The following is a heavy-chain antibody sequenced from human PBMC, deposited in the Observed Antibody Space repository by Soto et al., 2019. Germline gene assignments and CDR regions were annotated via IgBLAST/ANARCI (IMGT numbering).Heavy chain of an antibody. D-gene: IGHD3-10*01. V-gene: IGHV1-18*04. J-gene: IGHJ4*02. CDR3: ARGWFGEFVDYFDY. CDR1: GYTFTGYY. Sequence: ASVKVSCKASGYTFTGYYMHWVRQALGQGLERMGWITAYNGNTNYAQKHQGRVTLTTDTSTSTAYMELRSLRSDDTAVYYCARGWFGEFVDYFDYWGQGTLVTVSS. CDR2: ITAYNGNT.